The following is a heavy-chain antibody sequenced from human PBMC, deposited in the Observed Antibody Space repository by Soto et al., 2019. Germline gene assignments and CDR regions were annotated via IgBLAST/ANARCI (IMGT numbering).Heavy chain of an antibody. D-gene: IGHD2-2*01. CDR2: IIPISGTA. Sequence: QVQLVQSGAEVKKPGSSVKVSCKASGGTFSSYAISWVRQAPGQGLEWMGGIIPISGTANYGQKFQGRVTITAEESTSTAYMELSSLRSADTAVYYCARSQGSSTSLEIYYYYYYGMDVWGQGTTVTVSS. CDR1: GGTFSSYA. J-gene: IGHJ6*02. CDR3: ARSQGSSTSLEIYYYYYYGMDV. V-gene: IGHV1-69*01.